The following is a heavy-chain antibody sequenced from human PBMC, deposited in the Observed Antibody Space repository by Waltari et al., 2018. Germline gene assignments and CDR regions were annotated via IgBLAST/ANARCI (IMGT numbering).Heavy chain of an antibody. D-gene: IGHD1-1*01. CDR2: FHTNGNT. V-gene: IGHV4-61*02. CDR3: ARSAYCDGTTACDLVAS. Sequence: QVQLQESGPGLVEPSQTLSLTCTVSGDSITSGTYYRGWIRQPAGKGLEWIGRFHTNGNTEYRPSLKSRVTISIDTSKNQFSLKLGSVTAADTAVYYCARSAYCDGTTACDLVASWGQGTLVTVSS. CDR1: GDSITSGTYY. J-gene: IGHJ4*02.